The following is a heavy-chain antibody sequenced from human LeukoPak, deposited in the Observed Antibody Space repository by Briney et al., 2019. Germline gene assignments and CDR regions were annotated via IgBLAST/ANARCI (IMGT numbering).Heavy chain of an antibody. CDR2: IIPIFGTA. V-gene: IGHV1-69*13. J-gene: IGHJ4*02. D-gene: IGHD2-15*01. CDR1: VGTFISYA. Sequence: ASVTVSCKASVGTFISYAISWVRQAPGQGLEWMGGIIPIFGTANYAQKFQGRVTITADESTSTAYMELSSLRSEDTAVYYCARGVEGPYCSGGSCYYFDYWGQGTLVTVSS. CDR3: ARGVEGPYCSGGSCYYFDY.